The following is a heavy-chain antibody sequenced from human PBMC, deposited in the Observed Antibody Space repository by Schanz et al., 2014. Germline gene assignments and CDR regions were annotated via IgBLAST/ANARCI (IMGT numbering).Heavy chain of an antibody. J-gene: IGHJ4*02. CDR2: ISPYNGNT. CDR1: GYTFTNYG. Sequence: QVRLVQSGAELKMPGATVKVSCETSGYTFTNYGVSWVRQAPGQGLEWVAWISPYNGNTAYAQNXXXXXRMPTDPSTATAYMELRSLTSDDTAVYYCARDRVYRFLKGENRFYFDYWGQGTLVIVSS. V-gene: IGHV1-18*01. CDR3: ARDRVYRFLKGENRFYFDY. D-gene: IGHD3-3*01.